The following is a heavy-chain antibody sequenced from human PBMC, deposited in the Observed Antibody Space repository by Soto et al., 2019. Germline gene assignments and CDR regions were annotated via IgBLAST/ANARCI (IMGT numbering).Heavy chain of an antibody. J-gene: IGHJ6*02. CDR1: GFTFSPYA. Sequence: GGSLRLSCAASGFTFSPYAMHWVRQAPGKGLEWVAVVSYDGRNEYYAESVRGRFTISRDIPENTLCLQMNSLRTEDTAIYYCARDNYGLDVWGQGTTVTVSS. V-gene: IGHV3-30-3*01. CDR2: VSYDGRNE. CDR3: ARDNYGLDV.